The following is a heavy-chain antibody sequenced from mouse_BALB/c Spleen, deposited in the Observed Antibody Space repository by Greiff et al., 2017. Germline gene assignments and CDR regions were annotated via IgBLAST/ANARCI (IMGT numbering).Heavy chain of an antibody. V-gene: IGHV5-12-1*01. CDR2: ISSGGGST. Sequence: EVNVVESGGGLVKPGGSLKLSCAASGFAFRSYDMSWVRQTPEKRLEWVAYISSGGGSTYYPDTVKGRFTISRDNAKNTLYLQMSSLKSEDTAMYYCTRDRGTGNAMDYWGQGTSVTVSS. CDR1: GFAFRSYD. D-gene: IGHD4-1*01. CDR3: TRDRGTGNAMDY. J-gene: IGHJ4*01.